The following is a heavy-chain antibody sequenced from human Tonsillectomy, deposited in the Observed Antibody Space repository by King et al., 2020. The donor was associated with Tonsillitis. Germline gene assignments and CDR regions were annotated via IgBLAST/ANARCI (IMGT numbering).Heavy chain of an antibody. Sequence: VQLVESGGGLVKPGGSLRLFCAASGFTFSDAWMSGARQAPGRGLEGVGRIMRHGEGATTYAPPVRGRFTISRDDSKSTVYLQLNNLETEDTAVYYCITGLGRTNGDSWGQGTLVTVSS. CDR3: ITGLGRTNGDS. CDR1: GFTFSDAW. V-gene: IGHV3-15*01. D-gene: IGHD1-14*01. CDR2: IMRHGEGATT. J-gene: IGHJ4*02.